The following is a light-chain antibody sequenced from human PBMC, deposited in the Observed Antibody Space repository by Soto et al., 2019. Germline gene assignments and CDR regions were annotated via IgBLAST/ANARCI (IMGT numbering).Light chain of an antibody. CDR1: QSVGSN. J-gene: IGKJ1*01. Sequence: EIVMKQSPGTVSVSPGERAALSCRVSQSVGSNLAWYQQKPGQAPRLLIYGASTRATGIPVRFTGSGSGTEFTLTISSLQSEDFALYYCQHYSNWPPWTFGRGTKV. V-gene: IGKV3-15*01. CDR2: GAS. CDR3: QHYSNWPPWT.